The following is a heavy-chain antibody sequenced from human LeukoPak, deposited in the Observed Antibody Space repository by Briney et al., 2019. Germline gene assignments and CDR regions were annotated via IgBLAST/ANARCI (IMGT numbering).Heavy chain of an antibody. D-gene: IGHD3-22*01. Sequence: PSETLSLTCTVSGGSISSGGYYWSWIRQHPGKGLEWIGYIYYSGSTYYNPSLKSRVTISVDTSKNQFSLKRSSVTAADTAVYYCARDAAAVVTPYYYGMDVWGQGTTVTVSS. J-gene: IGHJ6*02. CDR1: GGSISSGGYY. CDR3: ARDAAAVVTPYYYGMDV. V-gene: IGHV4-31*03. CDR2: IYYSGST.